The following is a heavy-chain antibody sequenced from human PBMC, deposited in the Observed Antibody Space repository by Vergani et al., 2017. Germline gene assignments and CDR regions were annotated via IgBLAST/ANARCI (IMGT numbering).Heavy chain of an antibody. J-gene: IGHJ6*02. Sequence: VQLVESGGGVVQPGRSLRLSCAASGFTFSSYSMNWVRQAPGKGLEWVSSISSSSSYIYYADSVKGRFTIYRDNAKNSLYLQMNSLRAEDTAVYYCARDGYCSGGSCRHYYYYYGMDVWGQGTTVTVSS. CDR1: GFTFSSYS. CDR2: ISSSSSYI. V-gene: IGHV3-21*01. CDR3: ARDGYCSGGSCRHYYYYYGMDV. D-gene: IGHD2-15*01.